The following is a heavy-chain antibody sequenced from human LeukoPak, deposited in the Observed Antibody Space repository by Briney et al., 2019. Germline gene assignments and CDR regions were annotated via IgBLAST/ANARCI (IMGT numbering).Heavy chain of an antibody. J-gene: IGHJ4*02. Sequence: GASVMVSCKASGYTFTNYGISWVRQAPGQGLEWXXXXSANNGETRYAQNLQGRLTMTTDTSTSTAYMELRSLRPDDTAVYYCARVPPSAHQLLSSDYWGQGTQVTVSS. D-gene: IGHD2-2*01. CDR2: XSANNGET. CDR3: ARVPPSAHQLLSSDY. V-gene: IGHV1-18*04. CDR1: GYTFTNYG.